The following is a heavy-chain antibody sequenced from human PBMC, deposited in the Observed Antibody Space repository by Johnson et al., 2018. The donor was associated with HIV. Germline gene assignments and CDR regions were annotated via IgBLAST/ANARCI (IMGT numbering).Heavy chain of an antibody. Sequence: QVQLVESGGGVVQPGGSLRLSCAASGFTFSSYGMHWVRQAPGKGLEWVANIKQDGSEKYYADSVKGRFIISRDNSKNTLLLQMNSLRAEDTAVYYCASDNGGTKDAFDMWGQGTMVTVSS. J-gene: IGHJ3*02. CDR1: GFTFSSYG. CDR3: ASDNGGTKDAFDM. CDR2: IKQDGSEK. V-gene: IGHV3-33*01. D-gene: IGHD3-10*01.